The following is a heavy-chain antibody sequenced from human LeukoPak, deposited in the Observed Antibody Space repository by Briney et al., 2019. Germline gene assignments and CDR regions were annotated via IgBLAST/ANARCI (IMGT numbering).Heavy chain of an antibody. CDR3: ASPTD. Sequence: GGSLRLSCAASGFTFDDYAMHWVRQAPGKGLEWVSVIYSGGSTYYADSVKGRFTISRDNSKNTLYLQMNSLRAEDTAVYYCASPTDWGQGTLVTVSS. CDR2: IYSGGST. J-gene: IGHJ4*02. CDR1: GFTFDDYA. V-gene: IGHV3-53*01. D-gene: IGHD2-21*02.